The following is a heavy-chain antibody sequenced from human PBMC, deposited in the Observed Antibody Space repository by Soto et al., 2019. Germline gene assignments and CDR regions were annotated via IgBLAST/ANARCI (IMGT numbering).Heavy chain of an antibody. CDR1: GFTFSSYG. D-gene: IGHD5-18*01. J-gene: IGHJ4*02. CDR3: AKSRGLGYLMG. CDR2: ISYDGSNK. Sequence: QVQLVESGGGVVQPGRSLRLSCAASGFTFSSYGMHWVRQAPGKGLEWVAVISYDGSNKYYADSVKGRFTISRDNSKNTLYLQMNSPRAEDTAVYYCAKSRGLGYLMGWGQGTLVTVSS. V-gene: IGHV3-30*18.